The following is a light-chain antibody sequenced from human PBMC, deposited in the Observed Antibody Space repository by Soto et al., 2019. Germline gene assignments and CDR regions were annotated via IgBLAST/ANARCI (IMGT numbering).Light chain of an antibody. J-gene: IGKJ5*01. CDR3: QQYNNWPAIT. CDR2: GAS. Sequence: IVMTQSPPTLSVSPWERAALSCKASQSISSNLAWYQKKPGQAPRLLLYGASTRATGIPARFSGSGSGTEFTLTISSLQSEDFAVYYCQQYNNWPAITFGQGTRLEIK. V-gene: IGKV3D-15*01. CDR1: QSISSN.